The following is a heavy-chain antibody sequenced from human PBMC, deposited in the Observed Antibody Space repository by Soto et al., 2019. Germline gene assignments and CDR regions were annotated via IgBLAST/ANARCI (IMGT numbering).Heavy chain of an antibody. Sequence: GESLKISCKGSGYSFTSYWIGWVRQMPGKGLEWMGIIYPGDSDTRYSPSFQGQVTISADKSISTAYLQWSSLKASDTAMYYCARRRVEYYDSSGSYGDYFDYWGQGTLVTVSS. D-gene: IGHD3-22*01. CDR2: IYPGDSDT. J-gene: IGHJ4*02. V-gene: IGHV5-51*01. CDR3: ARRRVEYYDSSGSYGDYFDY. CDR1: GYSFTSYW.